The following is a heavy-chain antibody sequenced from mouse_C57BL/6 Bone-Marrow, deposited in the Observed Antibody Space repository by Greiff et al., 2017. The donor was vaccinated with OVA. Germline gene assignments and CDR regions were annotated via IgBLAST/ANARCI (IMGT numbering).Heavy chain of an antibody. CDR3: ARRDPNFDY. V-gene: IGHV1-50*01. CDR2: IDPSDSYT. J-gene: IGHJ2*01. Sequence: QVQLQQPGAELVKPGASVKLSCKASGYTFTSYWMQWVKQRPGQGLEWIGEIDPSDSYTNYTQKFKGKATLTVDTSSSTAYMQLSNLTSEDSAVFYCARRDPNFDYWGQGTTLTVSS. CDR1: GYTFTSYW.